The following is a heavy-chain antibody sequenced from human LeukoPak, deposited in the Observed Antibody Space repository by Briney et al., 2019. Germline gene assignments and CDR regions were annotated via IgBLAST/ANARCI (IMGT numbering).Heavy chain of an antibody. Sequence: GGSLRLSCAASGFTFSNYWMSWVRQAPGKGLEWVANIKQDGSETYYADSVKGRFTISRDNAKNSLYLQMNSLRAEDTALYYCAKDYSGSYFAAYYFDYWGQGTLVTVSS. V-gene: IGHV3-7*03. CDR2: IKQDGSET. CDR3: AKDYSGSYFAAYYFDY. D-gene: IGHD1-26*01. CDR1: GFTFSNYW. J-gene: IGHJ4*02.